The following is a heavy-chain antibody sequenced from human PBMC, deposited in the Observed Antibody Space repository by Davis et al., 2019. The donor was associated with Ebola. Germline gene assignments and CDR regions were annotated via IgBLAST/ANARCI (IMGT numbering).Heavy chain of an antibody. Sequence: ASVKVSCKASGYTFTSYDINWVRQATGQGLEWMGWMNPNSGNTGYAQKFQGRVTMTRNTSISTAYMELSSLRVEDTGVYYCARDWERGNFPYSYGMDVWGRGTTVTVSS. CDR3: ARDWERGNFPYSYGMDV. CDR2: MNPNSGNT. CDR1: GYTFTSYD. J-gene: IGHJ6*04. V-gene: IGHV1-8*01. D-gene: IGHD3-16*01.